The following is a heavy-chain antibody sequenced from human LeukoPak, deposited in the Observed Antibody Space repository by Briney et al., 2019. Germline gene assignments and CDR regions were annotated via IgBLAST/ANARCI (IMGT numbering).Heavy chain of an antibody. V-gene: IGHV1-24*01. Sequence: ASVKVSCKVSGYTLTELSMHWVRQAPGKGLEWMGGFDPEDGETIYAQKFQGRVAMTEDTSTDTAYMELSSLRSEDTAVYYCATGVNPLLWFGNWGQGTLVTVSS. CDR1: GYTLTELS. J-gene: IGHJ4*02. CDR2: FDPEDGET. D-gene: IGHD3-10*01. CDR3: ATGVNPLLWFGN.